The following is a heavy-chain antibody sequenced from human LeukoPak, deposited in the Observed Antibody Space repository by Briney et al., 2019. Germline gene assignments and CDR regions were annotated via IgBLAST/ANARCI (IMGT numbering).Heavy chain of an antibody. J-gene: IGHJ4*02. V-gene: IGHV2-70*11. CDR1: GFSLSTSGMC. CDR2: IDWDDDK. CDR3: ARMIWSGYFDY. Sequence: SGPALVKPTQTPTLTCTFSGFSLSTSGMCVSWIRQPPGKSLEWLARIDWDDDKYYSTSLKTRPTISKDTSKNQVVLTMTNMDPVDTATYYCARMIWSGYFDYWGQGTLVTVSS. D-gene: IGHD3-3*01.